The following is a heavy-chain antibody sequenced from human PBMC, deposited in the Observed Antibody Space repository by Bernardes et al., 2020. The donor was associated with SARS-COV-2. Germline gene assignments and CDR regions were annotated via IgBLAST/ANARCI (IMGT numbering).Heavy chain of an antibody. J-gene: IGHJ4*02. CDR1: GGSISSYY. CDR2: IYYSGST. D-gene: IGHD3-22*01. V-gene: IGHV4-59*08. CDR3: ARHSPDYYDSSGYDY. Sequence: SETLSLTCTVSGGSISSYYWSWIRQPPGKGLEWIGYIYYSGSTNYNPSLKSRVTISVDTSKNQFSLKLSSVTAADTAVYYCARHSPDYYDSSGYDYWGQGTLVTVSS.